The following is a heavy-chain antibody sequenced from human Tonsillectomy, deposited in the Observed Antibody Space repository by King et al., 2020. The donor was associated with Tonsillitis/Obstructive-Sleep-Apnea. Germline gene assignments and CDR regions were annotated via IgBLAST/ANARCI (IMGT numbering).Heavy chain of an antibody. J-gene: IGHJ4*02. CDR2: LFGHGNT. V-gene: IGHV3-53*04. Sequence: VQLVESGGDLVQPGGSLRLSCTASGFSVGSNYMTWVRQAPGKGLEWLSVLFGHGNTFYADSVRGRFTISRDIPKNTLYLQMKSLKSEDTAVYYCTRGALLLGGQGTLVTVSS. CDR1: GFSVGSNY. CDR3: TRGALLL.